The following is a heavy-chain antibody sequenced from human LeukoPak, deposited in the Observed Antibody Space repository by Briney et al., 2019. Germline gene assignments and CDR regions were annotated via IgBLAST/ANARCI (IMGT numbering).Heavy chain of an antibody. CDR2: INHSGST. J-gene: IGHJ6*02. CDR1: VGSFSGYD. Sequence: SEILSLTCAVYVGSFSGYDWSWIRQPPWKGLEWMVEINHSGSTNYNPSLKSRVTISVDTSKNQFSLKLSSVTAADTAVYYCARGVRRWLQPGRYYYYGMDVWGQGTTVTVSS. CDR3: ARGVRRWLQPGRYYYYGMDV. D-gene: IGHD5-24*01. V-gene: IGHV4-34*01.